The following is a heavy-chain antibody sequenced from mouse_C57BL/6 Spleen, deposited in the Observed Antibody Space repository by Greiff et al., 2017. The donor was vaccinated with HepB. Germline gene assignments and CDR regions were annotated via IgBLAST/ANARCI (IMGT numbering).Heavy chain of an antibody. CDR1: GFTFSSYA. Sequence: EVMLVESGGGLVKPGGSLKLSCAASGFTFSSYAMSWVRQTPEKRLEWVATISDGGSYTYYPDNVKGRFTISRDNAKNNLYLQMSHLKSEDTAMYYCARVELGLYFDYWGQGTTLTVSS. CDR2: ISDGGSYT. CDR3: ARVELGLYFDY. J-gene: IGHJ2*01. D-gene: IGHD4-1*01. V-gene: IGHV5-4*03.